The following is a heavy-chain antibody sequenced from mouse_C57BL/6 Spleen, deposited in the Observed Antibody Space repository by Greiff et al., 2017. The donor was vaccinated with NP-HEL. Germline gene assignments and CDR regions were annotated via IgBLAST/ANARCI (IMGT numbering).Heavy chain of an antibody. CDR2: IYPGSGNT. Sequence: QVQLQQSGAELVRPGASVKLSCKASGYTFTDYYINWVKQRPGQGLEWIARIYPGSGNTYYNEKFKGKATLTADKSSSTAYMQLSSLTSEDSAVYFCARSEYYGSSSYAMDYWGQGTSVTVSS. J-gene: IGHJ4*01. V-gene: IGHV1-76*01. D-gene: IGHD1-1*01. CDR1: GYTFTDYY. CDR3: ARSEYYGSSSYAMDY.